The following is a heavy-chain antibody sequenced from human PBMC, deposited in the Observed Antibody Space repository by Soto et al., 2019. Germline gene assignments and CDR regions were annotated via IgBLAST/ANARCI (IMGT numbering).Heavy chain of an antibody. V-gene: IGHV4-31*11. Sequence: SETLSLTCAVSGDSISSVDYYWTWVRQHPGKGLEWIGYTSYSGSTYYTPSLKSRIVMSVDTSKNQFSLKVRTVTAADTAMYFCARALLEWPLGGLDVWGQGSMVTVSS. J-gene: IGHJ6*02. CDR2: TSYSGST. CDR1: GDSISSVDYY. D-gene: IGHD3-3*01. CDR3: ARALLEWPLGGLDV.